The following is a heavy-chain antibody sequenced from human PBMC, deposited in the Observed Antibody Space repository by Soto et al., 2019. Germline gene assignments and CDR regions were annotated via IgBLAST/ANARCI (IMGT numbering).Heavy chain of an antibody. CDR3: ARRLPLGYCRGGSCPSFDY. V-gene: IGHV4-39*01. D-gene: IGHD2-15*01. CDR2: MFYSGTT. J-gene: IGHJ4*02. CDR1: GGSISGGTYY. Sequence: QLQLQESGPGLVRPSETLSLTCTVSGGSISGGTYYWGWIRQPPGKGLEWIGSMFYSGTTYYNPSLQSRVTISVDTSKNQFSLRLSSVTAADTAVYYCARRLPLGYCRGGSCPSFDYWGRGTLVTVSS.